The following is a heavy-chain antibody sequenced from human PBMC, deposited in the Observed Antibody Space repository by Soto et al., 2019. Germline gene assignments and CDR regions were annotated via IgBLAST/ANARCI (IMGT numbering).Heavy chain of an antibody. CDR3: ARSSLYSSSPYGDDH. V-gene: IGHV1-18*01. D-gene: IGHD6-13*01. Sequence: GASVKVSCKASGYTFTSFGISWVRQAPGQGLEWMGWISAYSGDTNYAQNLQGRVTLTTDTSTSTAYMELRSLRSDDTAVYYCARSSLYSSSPYGDDHWGQGILVTVSS. CDR1: GYTFTSFG. J-gene: IGHJ4*02. CDR2: ISAYSGDT.